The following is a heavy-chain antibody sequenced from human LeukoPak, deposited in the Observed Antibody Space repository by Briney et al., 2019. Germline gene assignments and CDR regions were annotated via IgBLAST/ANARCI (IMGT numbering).Heavy chain of an antibody. D-gene: IGHD6-13*01. CDR3: ATAIAAAASSSWFDP. CDR1: GFTLSSYG. Sequence: GGSLRLSCAASGFTLSSYGMHWVRQAPGKGLEWVAVISYDGSNKYYADSVKGRFTISRDNSKNTLYLQMNSLRAEDTAVYYCATAIAAAASSSWFDPWGQGTLVTVSS. CDR2: ISYDGSNK. V-gene: IGHV3-30*03. J-gene: IGHJ5*02.